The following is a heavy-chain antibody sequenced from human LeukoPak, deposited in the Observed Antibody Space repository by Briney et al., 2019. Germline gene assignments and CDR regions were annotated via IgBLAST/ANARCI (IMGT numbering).Heavy chain of an antibody. Sequence: PGGSLRLSCAASGLTFSNVWMHWVRHTPGKGLVWVSRIKSDGTPIYSDSVKGRFTISRDHPKNTLYLQMNNLRADDTALYYCARDGSYKFDYWGQGTLVTVSS. V-gene: IGHV3-74*01. J-gene: IGHJ4*02. CDR2: IKSDGTP. CDR3: ARDGSYKFDY. CDR1: GLTFSNVW. D-gene: IGHD1-26*01.